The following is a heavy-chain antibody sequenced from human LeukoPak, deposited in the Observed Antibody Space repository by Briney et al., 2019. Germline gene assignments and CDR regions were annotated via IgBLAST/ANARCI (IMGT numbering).Heavy chain of an antibody. V-gene: IGHV4-39*01. CDR2: IYYSGNT. CDR3: ARVEEGASFDP. CDR1: GVSISSSNSY. D-gene: IGHD5-24*01. Sequence: SETLSLTCTVSGVSISSSNSYWGWIRQPPGTGLEWIGSIYYSGNTYYNASLKSQVSISIDTSKNQFSLKLTSVTAADTAVYYCARVEEGASFDPWGQGTLVTVSS. J-gene: IGHJ5*02.